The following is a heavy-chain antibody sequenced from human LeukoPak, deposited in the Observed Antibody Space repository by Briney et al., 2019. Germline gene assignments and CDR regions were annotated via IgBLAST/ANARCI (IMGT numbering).Heavy chain of an antibody. CDR3: ARHIAVAGQRGFDY. J-gene: IGHJ4*02. Sequence: PSETLSLTCAVYGGSFSGYYWSWIRQPPGKGLEWIGEINHSGSTNYNPSLKSRVTISVDTSKNQFSLKLTSVTAADTAFYFCARHIAVAGQRGFDYWGQGTLVTVSS. CDR2: INHSGST. V-gene: IGHV4-34*01. D-gene: IGHD6-19*01. CDR1: GGSFSGYY.